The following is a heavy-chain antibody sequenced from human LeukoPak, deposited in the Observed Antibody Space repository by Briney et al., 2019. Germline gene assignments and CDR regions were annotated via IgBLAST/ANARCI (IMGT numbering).Heavy chain of an antibody. J-gene: IGHJ6*02. CDR1: GYTFTSYG. CDR3: ARDRLGIAVAGPSMDV. D-gene: IGHD6-19*01. CDR2: ISAYNGNT. Sequence: APVKVSCKASGYTFTSYGISWVRQAPGQGLEWMGWISAYNGNTNYAQKLQGRVTMTTDTSTSTAYMELRSLRSDDTAVYYCARDRLGIAVAGPSMDVWGQGTTVTVSS. V-gene: IGHV1-18*01.